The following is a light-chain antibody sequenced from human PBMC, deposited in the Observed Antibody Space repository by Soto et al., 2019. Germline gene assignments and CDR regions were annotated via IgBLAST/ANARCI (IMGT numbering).Light chain of an antibody. V-gene: IGLV1-40*01. CDR1: SSNIGASYD. Sequence: QSVLTQPPSVSGAPGQRVTISCAGSSSNIGASYDVHWYQQLPGTAPKVVIYGSGNRPSGVPDRFSGSKSGTSASLAIAGLQAEDEADYYCCSYAGSYTPYVFGTGTKVTVL. CDR3: CSYAGSYTPYV. J-gene: IGLJ1*01. CDR2: GSG.